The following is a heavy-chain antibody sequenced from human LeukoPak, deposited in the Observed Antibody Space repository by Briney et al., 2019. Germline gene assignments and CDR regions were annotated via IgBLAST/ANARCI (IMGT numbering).Heavy chain of an antibody. CDR1: GYTFTGYY. CDR3: ARVQLQWQDAGIDY. D-gene: IGHD5-24*01. Sequence: ASVKVSCKASGYTFTGYYMRWVRQAPGQGREWMGRINPNSGGTNYAQKFQGRVTITRDTSISTAYMELSRLRSDDTAVYYCARVQLQWQDAGIDYWGQGTLVTVSS. V-gene: IGHV1-2*06. CDR2: INPNSGGT. J-gene: IGHJ4*02.